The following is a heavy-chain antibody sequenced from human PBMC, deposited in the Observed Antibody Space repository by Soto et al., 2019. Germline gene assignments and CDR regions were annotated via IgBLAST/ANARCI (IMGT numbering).Heavy chain of an antibody. J-gene: IGHJ4*02. V-gene: IGHV3-23*01. CDR3: AKMGAWDSSGYYLDY. CDR2: ISGSGGST. Sequence: RRLSCAASGFTFSSYAMSWVRQAPGKGLEWVSAISGSGGSTYYADSVKGRFTISRDNSKNTLYLQMNSLRAEDTAVYYCAKMGAWDSSGYYLDYWGQGTLVTVSS. D-gene: IGHD3-22*01. CDR1: GFTFSSYA.